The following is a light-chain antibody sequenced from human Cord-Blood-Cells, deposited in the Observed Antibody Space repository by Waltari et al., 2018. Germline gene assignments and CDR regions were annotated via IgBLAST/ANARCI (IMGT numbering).Light chain of an antibody. J-gene: IGLJ2*01. V-gene: IGLV2-14*02. CDR2: DVS. Sequence: QSALIQPPSVSGSPGQSVTISCTGTSSDVGSYNYVSWYQQHPGKAPKLMIYDVSKRPSGVSNRFSGSKSGNTASLTISGLQAEDEADYYCSSYTSSSTLVFGGGTKLTVL. CDR3: SSYTSSSTLV. CDR1: SSDVGSYNY.